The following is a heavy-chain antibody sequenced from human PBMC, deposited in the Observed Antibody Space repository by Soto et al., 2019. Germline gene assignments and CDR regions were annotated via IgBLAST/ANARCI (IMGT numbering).Heavy chain of an antibody. V-gene: IGHV3-23*01. CDR2: ISGSGGST. Sequence: GGSLRLSCAASGFTFSSYAMSWVRQAPGKGLEWVSAISGSGGSTYYADSVKGRFTISRDNSKNTLYLQMNSLRAEGTAVYYCAKNLDYDFWSGYYSWFDPWGQGTLVTVSS. CDR3: AKNLDYDFWSGYYSWFDP. D-gene: IGHD3-3*01. CDR1: GFTFSSYA. J-gene: IGHJ5*02.